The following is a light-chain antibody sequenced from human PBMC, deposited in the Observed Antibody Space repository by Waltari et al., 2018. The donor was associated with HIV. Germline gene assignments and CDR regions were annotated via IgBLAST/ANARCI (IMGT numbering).Light chain of an antibody. CDR1: SSDVGGYDY. Sequence: QSALTQPPSASGSPGQSVTISCSGTSSDVGGYDYVSWYQQHPGKAPKLMIYEVSRRPAGVPDRFSGSKSGNTASLTVSGLQAEDEADYYCSSHAGSNNYVFGTGTKVTVL. CDR3: SSHAGSNNYV. J-gene: IGLJ1*01. CDR2: EVS. V-gene: IGLV2-8*01.